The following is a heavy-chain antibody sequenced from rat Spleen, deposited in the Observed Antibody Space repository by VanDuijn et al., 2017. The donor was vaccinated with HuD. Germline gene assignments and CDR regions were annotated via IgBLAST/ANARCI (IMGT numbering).Heavy chain of an antibody. J-gene: IGHJ1*01. CDR3: ARTAAGYWYFDF. CDR1: GFTFSDYA. Sequence: EVQLVESGGGLVQPGNSLKLSCAASGFTFSDYAMAWVRQSPKKGLEWVATIIYDGSSTYYRDSVKGRFTISRDNAKNTLYLQMDSLRSEDTATYYCARTAAGYWYFDFWGPGTMVTVSS. D-gene: IGHD1-2*01. CDR2: IIYDGSST. V-gene: IGHV5-17*01.